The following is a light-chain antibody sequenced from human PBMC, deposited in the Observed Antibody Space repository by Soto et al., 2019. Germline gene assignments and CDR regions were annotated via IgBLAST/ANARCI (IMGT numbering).Light chain of an antibody. J-gene: IGKJ1*01. Sequence: EIVMTQSPATLSVSPGERATLSCRASQSVSSNLAWYQQKPGQAPRLLIYGASTSATGIPARFSGSRSGTEFTITISSLQSEDFAVYYCQQYNNWPPTWTFGQGTKVEIK. CDR1: QSVSSN. CDR3: QQYNNWPPTWT. V-gene: IGKV3-15*01. CDR2: GAS.